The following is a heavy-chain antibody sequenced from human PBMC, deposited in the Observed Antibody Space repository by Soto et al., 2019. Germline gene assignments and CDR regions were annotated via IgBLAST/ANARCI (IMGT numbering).Heavy chain of an antibody. CDR3: ARPVTGRESFDI. CDR2: IWYDGSNK. V-gene: IGHV3-33*01. Sequence: QVQLVESGGGVVQPGRSLRLSCAASRFTFSSYGMHWVRQAPGKGLEWVAVIWYDGSNKYYADSVKGRFTISRDNSKNTLYLQMNSLRAEDTAVYYCARPVTGRESFDIWGQGTMVTVSS. J-gene: IGHJ3*02. CDR1: RFTFSSYG. D-gene: IGHD1-20*01.